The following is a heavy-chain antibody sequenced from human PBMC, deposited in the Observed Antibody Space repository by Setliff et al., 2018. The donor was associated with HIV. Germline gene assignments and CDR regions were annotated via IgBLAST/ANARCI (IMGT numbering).Heavy chain of an antibody. CDR1: GYSISSGYY. CDR3: ARLGYSGSLVGAFDI. CDR2: IYHSGIT. Sequence: SEILSLTCTVSGYSISSGYYWGWIRQPPGKGLEWIGSIYHSGITYYNSSLKSRVTISVDTSKNQFPLNLTSVTAADTAVYYCARLGYSGSLVGAFDIWGQGTMVTVSS. J-gene: IGHJ3*02. D-gene: IGHD1-26*01. V-gene: IGHV4-38-2*02.